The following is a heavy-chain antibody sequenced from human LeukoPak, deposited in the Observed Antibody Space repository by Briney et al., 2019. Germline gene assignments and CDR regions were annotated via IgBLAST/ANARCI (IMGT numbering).Heavy chain of an antibody. V-gene: IGHV1-2*02. J-gene: IGHJ4*02. Sequence: ASVKVSCKASGYTFTGYYMHWVRQAPGQGLEWMGWINPNSGGTNYAQKFQGRVTMTWDTSTSTVYMELSSLTSEDTAVFYCAREGPSTYHFDYWGQGTLVTVSS. CDR2: INPNSGGT. CDR3: AREGPSTYHFDY. CDR1: GYTFTGYY.